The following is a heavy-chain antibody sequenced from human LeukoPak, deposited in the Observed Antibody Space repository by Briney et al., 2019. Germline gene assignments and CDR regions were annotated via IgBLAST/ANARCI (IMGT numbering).Heavy chain of an antibody. J-gene: IGHJ3*02. CDR1: GFTFSSYG. V-gene: IGHV4-59*01. D-gene: IGHD3-22*01. CDR2: IYYSGST. CDR3: ARGSGYYYDNIQEI. Sequence: GTLRLSCAASGFTFSSYGMSWIRQPPGKGLEWIGYIYYSGSTNYNPSLKSRVTISVDTSKNQFSLKLSSVTAADTAVYYCARGSGYYYDNIQEIWGQGTMVTVSS.